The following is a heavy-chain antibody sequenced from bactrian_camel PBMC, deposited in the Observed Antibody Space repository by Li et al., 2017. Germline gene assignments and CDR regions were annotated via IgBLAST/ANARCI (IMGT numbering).Heavy chain of an antibody. CDR1: GFDFSDHFDDS. D-gene: IGHD6*01. J-gene: IGHJ6*01. CDR3: AATPFTAVAVVCPAEIGY. V-gene: IGHV3S66*01. Sequence: VQLVESGGGSVQAGGSLGLACVASGFDFSDHFDDSMAWSRQAAGKEREGIAHIHIGLDVPYFADSVKGRFTVSRDKAENTVYLQMNYLKPEYTAKYYCAATPFTAVAVVCPAEIGYWGQGTQVTVS. CDR2: IHIGLDVP.